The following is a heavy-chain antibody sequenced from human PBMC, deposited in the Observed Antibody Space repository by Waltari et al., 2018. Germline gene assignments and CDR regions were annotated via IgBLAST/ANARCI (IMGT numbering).Heavy chain of an antibody. CDR3: ARDGYSYGLGTFDI. CDR1: GFTFPYYW. V-gene: IGHV3-74*01. J-gene: IGHJ3*02. D-gene: IGHD5-18*01. Sequence: EVQLVESGGGLVQPGGSLRLSCAVSGFTFPYYWRHWVRQAPGKGLVWVSRISSDGSSTSYADSVKGRFSISRDNAKHTLYLQMNSLRAEDTAVYYCARDGYSYGLGTFDIWGQGAMVTVSS. CDR2: ISSDGSST.